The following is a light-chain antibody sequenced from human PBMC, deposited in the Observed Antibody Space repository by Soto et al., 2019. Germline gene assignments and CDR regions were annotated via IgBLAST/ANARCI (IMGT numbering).Light chain of an antibody. CDR1: QGISHY. CDR2: AAS. CDR3: LQDYNCPLT. V-gene: IGKV1-6*01. J-gene: IGKJ4*01. Sequence: AIQMTQSPSSLSASVGDRVTITCRASQGISHYLGWYQQKPGKAPKLLIYAASSLQSGVPSRFSGSGSGTDFTLTISSLQPEDFATYYCLQDYNCPLTFGGGTKVEIK.